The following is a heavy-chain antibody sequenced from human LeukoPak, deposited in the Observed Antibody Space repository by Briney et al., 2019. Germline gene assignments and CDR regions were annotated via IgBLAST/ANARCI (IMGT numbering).Heavy chain of an antibody. D-gene: IGHD3-3*02. J-gene: IGHJ4*02. Sequence: GGSLRLSCTVWGFIFSNFAMTWVRHAPGEALECVSTVSYGGGTTYYADSVRGRFTTSRDKAKNSLNLQMNGLRAEDTAVVYCASESFAFDFWGQGTLVTVSS. CDR1: GFIFSNFA. CDR3: ASESFAFDF. V-gene: IGHV3-23*01. CDR2: VSYGGGTT.